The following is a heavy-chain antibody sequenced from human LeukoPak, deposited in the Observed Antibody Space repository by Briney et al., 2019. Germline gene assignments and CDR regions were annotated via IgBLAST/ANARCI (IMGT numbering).Heavy chain of an antibody. CDR1: GFTVSSNY. Sequence: GGSLRLSCAASGFTVSSNYMSWVRQAPGKGLEWVSVIYSGGSTYYADSVKGRFTISRDNSKNTLYLQMNSLRAEDTAVYYCARGGYYYDSSVDYWGQGTLVAVSS. CDR3: ARGGYYYDSSVDY. D-gene: IGHD3-22*01. CDR2: IYSGGST. J-gene: IGHJ4*02. V-gene: IGHV3-66*02.